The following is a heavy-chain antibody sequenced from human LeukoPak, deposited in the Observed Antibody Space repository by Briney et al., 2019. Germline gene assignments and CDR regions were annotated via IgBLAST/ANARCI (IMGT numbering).Heavy chain of an antibody. CDR1: GGSISSGGYY. J-gene: IGHJ4*02. CDR3: AREVEALRGREIAARATFPYCFDY. V-gene: IGHV4-31*03. CDR2: IYYRARW. Sequence: TQTLSLTCTVSGGSISSGGYYWSWIRQHPGKCLEWSVGIYYRARWSYNPSLKSRVTISVDTSKNQFSLKLSSVTAADTAVYYCAREVEALRGREIAARATFPYCFDYWGQGTLVTVSS. D-gene: IGHD6-6*01.